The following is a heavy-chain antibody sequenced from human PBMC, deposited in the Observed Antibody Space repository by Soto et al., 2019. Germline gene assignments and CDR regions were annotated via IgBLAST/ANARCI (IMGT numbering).Heavy chain of an antibody. CDR3: THCTYDFSSASVYYFDY. Sequence: QITLKESGPTLMKPTQTLTLTCTFSGFSLDTIGVGVGWIRQPPGKALEWLALIYWDDDDRYSPSLKSRLTVTXHTSRNQVVLTLANVDPVDTATYYCTHCTYDFSSASVYYFDYWGQGTPVTVSS. D-gene: IGHD3-3*01. J-gene: IGHJ4*02. CDR1: GFSLDTIGVG. V-gene: IGHV2-5*02. CDR2: IYWDDDD.